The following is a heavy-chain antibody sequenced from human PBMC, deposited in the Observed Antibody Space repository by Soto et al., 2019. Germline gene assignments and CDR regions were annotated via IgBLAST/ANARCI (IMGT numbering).Heavy chain of an antibody. J-gene: IGHJ6*02. Sequence: SETLSLTCAVSGYSISSSNWWGWIRQPPGKGLEWIGYIYYSGSTYYNPSLKSRVTMSVDTSKNQFSLKLSSVTAVDTAVYYCARKSGSYHYYYGMDVWGQGTTVTVSS. CDR1: GYSISSSNW. D-gene: IGHD1-26*01. CDR3: ARKSGSYHYYYGMDV. CDR2: IYYSGST. V-gene: IGHV4-28*01.